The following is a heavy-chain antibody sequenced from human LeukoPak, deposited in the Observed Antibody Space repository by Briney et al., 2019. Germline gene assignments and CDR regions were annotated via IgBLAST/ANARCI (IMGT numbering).Heavy chain of an antibody. J-gene: IGHJ6*02. CDR1: GFTFDDYA. CDR3: AKDTTLGIAAGPGYYYYGMDV. Sequence: PGRSLRLSCAASGFTFDDYAMHWVRQAPGKGLEWVSGISWNSGSIGYADSVKGRFTISRDNAKNSLYLQMNSLRAEDTALHYCAKDTTLGIAAGPGYYYYGMDVWGQGTTVTVSS. D-gene: IGHD6-13*01. V-gene: IGHV3-9*01. CDR2: ISWNSGSI.